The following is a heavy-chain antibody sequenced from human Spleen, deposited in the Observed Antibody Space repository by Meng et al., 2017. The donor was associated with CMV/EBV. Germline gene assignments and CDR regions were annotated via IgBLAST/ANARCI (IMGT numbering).Heavy chain of an antibody. D-gene: IGHD2-21*01. CDR3: VREYCGGDCSFANFYFDN. Sequence: ASVKVSCKASGYTITTYGLSWVRQAPGQGLEWMGWISSHSGDTNYAPKVQGRVTMTTDTSTNTAYMELRSLRSDDTAIYCCVREYCGGDCSFANFYFDNWGQGTLVTVSS. CDR1: GYTITTYG. V-gene: IGHV1-18*01. CDR2: ISSHSGDT. J-gene: IGHJ4*02.